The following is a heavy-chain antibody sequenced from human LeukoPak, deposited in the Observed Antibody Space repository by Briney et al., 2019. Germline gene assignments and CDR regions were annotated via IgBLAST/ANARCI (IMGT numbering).Heavy chain of an antibody. J-gene: IGHJ5*02. CDR1: GGSFSGYY. CDR2: INHSGST. V-gene: IGHV4-34*01. CDR3: ARHSSSWSVWFDP. Sequence: SETLSLTCAVYGGSFSGYYWSWIRQPPGKGLEWIGEINHSGSTNYNPSLKSRVTISVDTSKNQFSLKLSSVTAADTAVYYCARHSSSWSVWFDPWGQGTLVTVSS. D-gene: IGHD6-13*01.